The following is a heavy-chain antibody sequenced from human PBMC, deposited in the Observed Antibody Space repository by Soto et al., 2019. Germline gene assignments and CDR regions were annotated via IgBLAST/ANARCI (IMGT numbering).Heavy chain of an antibody. Sequence: SLSRTCTFPGCSISSGGYYWNCIRQHPGRGVEWIWYIYYSGSTYYNPSIKSGVTISEDTSKNQSPLKLSCVTAADTAVYYCARGQTNYFDYWGQGTLVTVSS. J-gene: IGHJ4*02. CDR1: GCSISSGGYY. CDR3: ARGQTNYFDY. V-gene: IGHV4-31*03. CDR2: IYYSGST.